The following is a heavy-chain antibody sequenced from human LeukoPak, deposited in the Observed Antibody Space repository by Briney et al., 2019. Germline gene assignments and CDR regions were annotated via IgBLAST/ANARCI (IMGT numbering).Heavy chain of an antibody. CDR1: GYTFTSYD. V-gene: IGHV1-8*01. Sequence: ASVKVSCKASGYTFTSYDINWVRQSTGQGLEWMGWMNPNSGNTGYAQKFQGRVTMTRDTSISTAYMELSRLRSDDTAVYYCARTNYYDFWSGYPPSYFDYWGQGTLVTVSS. D-gene: IGHD3-3*01. CDR2: MNPNSGNT. CDR3: ARTNYYDFWSGYPPSYFDY. J-gene: IGHJ4*02.